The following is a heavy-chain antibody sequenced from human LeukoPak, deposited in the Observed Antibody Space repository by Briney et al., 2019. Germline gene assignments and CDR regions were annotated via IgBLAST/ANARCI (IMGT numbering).Heavy chain of an antibody. D-gene: IGHD2-15*01. CDR3: ARNGTRRYCSGGSCYSFRFDP. CDR1: GYTFTSYG. Sequence: ASVKVSCTASGYTFTSYGISWVRQAPGQGLEWMGWISAYNGNTNYAQKLQGRVTMTTDTSTSTAYMELRSLRSDDTAVYYCARNGTRRYCSGGSCYSFRFDPWGQGTLVTVSS. V-gene: IGHV1-18*01. CDR2: ISAYNGNT. J-gene: IGHJ5*02.